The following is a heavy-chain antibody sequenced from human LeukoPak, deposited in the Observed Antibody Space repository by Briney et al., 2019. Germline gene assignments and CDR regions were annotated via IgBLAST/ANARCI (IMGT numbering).Heavy chain of an antibody. CDR3: ARHGDIVVVPYYYYMDV. CDR2: IKQDGSEK. D-gene: IGHD2-2*01. CDR1: GFTLNMYD. Sequence: PGGSLRFSCAASGFTLNMYDLHWVRQAPGKGLEWVANIKQDGSEKYYVDSVKGRFTISRDNAKNSLYLQMNSLRAEDTAVYYCARHGDIVVVPYYYYMDVWGKGTTVTVSS. J-gene: IGHJ6*03. V-gene: IGHV3-7*01.